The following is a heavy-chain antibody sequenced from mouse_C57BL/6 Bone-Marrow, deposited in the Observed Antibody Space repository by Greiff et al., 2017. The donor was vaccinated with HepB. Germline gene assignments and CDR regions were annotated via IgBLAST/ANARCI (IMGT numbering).Heavy chain of an antibody. CDR2: ISSGSSTI. V-gene: IGHV5-17*01. Sequence: QGVESGGGLVKPGGSLKLSCAASGFTFRDYGMHWVRQAPEKGLEWVAYISSGSSTIYYADTVKGRFTISRDNAKNTLFLQMTSLRSEDTAMYYCARSAMDYWGQGTSVTVSS. J-gene: IGHJ4*01. CDR1: GFTFRDYG. CDR3: ARSAMDY.